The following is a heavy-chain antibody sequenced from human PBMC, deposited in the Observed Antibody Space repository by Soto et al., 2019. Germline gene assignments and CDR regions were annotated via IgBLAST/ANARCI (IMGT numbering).Heavy chain of an antibody. CDR1: GFTFSTYA. CDR2: ISGSGGST. J-gene: IGHJ4*02. CDR3: AKERGGIVGATDY. D-gene: IGHD1-26*01. Sequence: GVLRLSCAASGFTFSTYAMSWVRQAPGKGLEWVSGISGSGGSTYYADSVKGRFTISRGNSKNTLYLQLNSLRVEDTAAYYCAKERGGIVGATDYWGQGTLVTVSS. V-gene: IGHV3-23*01.